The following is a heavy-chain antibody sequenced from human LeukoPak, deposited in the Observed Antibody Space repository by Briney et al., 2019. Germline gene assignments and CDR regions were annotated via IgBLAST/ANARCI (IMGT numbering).Heavy chain of an antibody. CDR1: GGSTSGGSDY. D-gene: IGHD1-14*01. Sequence: QTLSLTCTVSGGSTSGGSDYWSCICQPAGRGLWWIGRIYTSGSTNYNPSLKSRVTISVDTSKNQFSLKLSSVTAADTAVYYCARGGSDAFDIWGQGTMVTVSS. CDR2: IYTSGST. V-gene: IGHV4-61*02. CDR3: ARGGSDAFDI. J-gene: IGHJ3*02.